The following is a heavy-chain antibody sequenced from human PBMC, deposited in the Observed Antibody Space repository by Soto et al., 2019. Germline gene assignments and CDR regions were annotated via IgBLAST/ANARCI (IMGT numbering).Heavy chain of an antibody. D-gene: IGHD3-22*01. Sequence: PSETLSLTCTVSGGSISSYYWSWIRQPPGKGLEWIGYIYYSGSTNYNPSLKSRVTISVDTSKNQFSLKLSSVTAADTAVYYCAREIDDSSGIDTYGMDVWGQGTTVTVSS. J-gene: IGHJ6*02. V-gene: IGHV4-59*01. CDR2: IYYSGST. CDR3: AREIDDSSGIDTYGMDV. CDR1: GGSISSYY.